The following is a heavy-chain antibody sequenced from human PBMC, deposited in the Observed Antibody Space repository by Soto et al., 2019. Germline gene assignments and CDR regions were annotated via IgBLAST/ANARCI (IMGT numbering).Heavy chain of an antibody. J-gene: IGHJ6*02. D-gene: IGHD6-6*01. V-gene: IGHV5-51*01. Sequence: PGESLKISCKGSGYSFTSYWIGWVRQMPGKGLEWMGIIYPGDSDTRYSPSFQGQVTISADKSISTAYLQWSSLKASDTAMYYCARSSIAARPPFHYYYYGMDVWGQGTTVTVSS. CDR3: ARSSIAARPPFHYYYYGMDV. CDR1: GYSFTSYW. CDR2: IYPGDSDT.